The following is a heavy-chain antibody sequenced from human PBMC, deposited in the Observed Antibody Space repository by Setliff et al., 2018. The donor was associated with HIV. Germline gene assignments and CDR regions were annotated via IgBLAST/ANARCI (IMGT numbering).Heavy chain of an antibody. J-gene: IGHJ6*03. CDR3: ARVSSTYWYSIFRNYYYHMDV. Sequence: PSETLSLTCTVSGGSISSYYWSWIRQPPGKGLEWIGYIYYSGSTNYNPSLKSRVTISVDTSKNQFSLKLSSVTAADTAVYYCARVSSTYWYSIFRNYYYHMDVWGQGTTVTV. V-gene: IGHV4-59*12. CDR1: GGSISSYY. D-gene: IGHD2-8*02. CDR2: IYYSGST.